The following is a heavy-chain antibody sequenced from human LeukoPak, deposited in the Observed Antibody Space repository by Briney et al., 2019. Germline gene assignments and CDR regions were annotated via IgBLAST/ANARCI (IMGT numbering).Heavy chain of an antibody. CDR2: IKSKTDGGTT. Sequence: GGSLRLSCAASGFTFSNAWMSWVRQAPGKGLEWVGRIKSKTDGGTTDYAAPVKGRFTISRDDSKNTLYLQMNSLKTEDTAVYYYTMSSVVPGAFDIWGQGTMVTVSS. CDR3: TMSSVVPGAFDI. J-gene: IGHJ3*02. V-gene: IGHV3-15*01. D-gene: IGHD4-23*01. CDR1: GFTFSNAW.